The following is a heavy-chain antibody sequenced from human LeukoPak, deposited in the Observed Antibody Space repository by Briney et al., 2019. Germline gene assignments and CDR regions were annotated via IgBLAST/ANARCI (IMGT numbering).Heavy chain of an antibody. CDR1: GGSVSGGSYY. J-gene: IGHJ3*02. CDR2: IYYSGST. Sequence: SETLSLTCTVSGGSVSGGSYYWSWIRQPPGKGLEWIGYIYYSGSTNYNPSLKSRVTISVDTSKNQFSLKLSSVTAADTAVYYCARERLGSSDAFDIWGQGTMVTVSS. V-gene: IGHV4-61*01. D-gene: IGHD2-15*01. CDR3: ARERLGSSDAFDI.